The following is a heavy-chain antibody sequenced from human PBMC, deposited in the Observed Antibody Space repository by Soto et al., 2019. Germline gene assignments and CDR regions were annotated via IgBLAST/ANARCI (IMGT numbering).Heavy chain of an antibody. J-gene: IGHJ6*02. Sequence: QVPLVQSGAEVKKPGSSVKVSCKSSGYTFTIYTVTWVRQAPGQGLEWMGRIIPIFTQTNYAQKFQDRVTITADKSTSTVYMELSGLRYEDTAVYYCARGGVGAAGGMDVWGQGTTVTVSS. V-gene: IGHV1-69*08. CDR2: IIPIFTQT. CDR3: ARGGVGAAGGMDV. CDR1: GYTFTIYT. D-gene: IGHD1-26*01.